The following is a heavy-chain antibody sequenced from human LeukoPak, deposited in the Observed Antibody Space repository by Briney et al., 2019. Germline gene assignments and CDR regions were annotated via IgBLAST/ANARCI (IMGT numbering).Heavy chain of an antibody. V-gene: IGHV3-21*01. Sequence: GGSLRLSCAASGFTFSSYSMNWVRQAPGKGLEWVSSISSSSSYIYYADSVKGRFTISRDNAKNSLYLQMNSLRAEDTAVYYCARDGGYCSGGSCYFDYWGQGTLVTVSS. CDR2: ISSSSSYI. J-gene: IGHJ4*02. CDR3: ARDGGYCSGGSCYFDY. CDR1: GFTFSSYS. D-gene: IGHD2-15*01.